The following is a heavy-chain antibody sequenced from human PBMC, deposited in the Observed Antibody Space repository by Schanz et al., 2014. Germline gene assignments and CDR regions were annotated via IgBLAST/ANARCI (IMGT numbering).Heavy chain of an antibody. V-gene: IGHV3-11*06. J-gene: IGHJ4*02. CDR2: ISGTTTYT. D-gene: IGHD3-9*01. Sequence: QVQLVESGGGLVKPGGSLRLSCAASGFTFSDYYMSWIRQAPGKGLEWVSYISGTTTYTNYADSVKGRFTISRDNAKNSLYLQMNSLRAEDTAVYYCARDSRPNYDFLTAYYAIDYWGQGTLVTGSS. CDR1: GFTFSDYY. CDR3: ARDSRPNYDFLTAYYAIDY.